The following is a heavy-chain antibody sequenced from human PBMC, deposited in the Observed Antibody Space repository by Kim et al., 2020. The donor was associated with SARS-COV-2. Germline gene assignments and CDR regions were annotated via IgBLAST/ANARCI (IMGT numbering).Heavy chain of an antibody. CDR2: IKSNTDGGTT. J-gene: IGHJ4*02. CDR1: GFTFTNAW. D-gene: IGHD5-12*01. CDR3: STLQMATILPDY. V-gene: IGHV3-15*01. Sequence: GSLRLSCAASGFTFTNAWMSWVRQAPGKGLEWVGRIKSNTDGGTTDYAAPVQGRFTISRDDSINTLYLQMNSLKTEDTAVYYCSTLQMATILPDYWGQGTLVTVSS.